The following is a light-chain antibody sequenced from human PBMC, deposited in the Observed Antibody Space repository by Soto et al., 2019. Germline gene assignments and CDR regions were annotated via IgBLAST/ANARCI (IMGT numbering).Light chain of an antibody. J-gene: IGLJ2*01. CDR1: SSNIGNNP. CDR3: AAWDDSLNGVV. CDR2: FNN. V-gene: IGLV1-44*01. Sequence: QSVLSQPPSASGTPGQRVTISCSGSSSNIGNNPVNWYQQLPGTAPKLLIYFNNQRPSGVPDRFSGSKSGTSASLAISGLQSEHEADYSCAAWDDSLNGVVFGGGTKLTVL.